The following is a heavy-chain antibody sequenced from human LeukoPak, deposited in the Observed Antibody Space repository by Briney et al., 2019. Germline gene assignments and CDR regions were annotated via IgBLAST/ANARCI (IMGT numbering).Heavy chain of an antibody. CDR2: IYISGST. CDR3: ARALNPLPGTYYFDY. D-gene: IGHD2-15*01. J-gene: IGHJ4*02. Sequence: SETLSLTCTVSGASINSHYWSWIRQPAGKGLKWIGRIYISGSTNYNSSLQSRVTMSVDTSKNQFSLKLTSVTAADTAVYYCARALNPLPGTYYFDYWGQGTLVTVSS. V-gene: IGHV4-4*07. CDR1: GASINSHY.